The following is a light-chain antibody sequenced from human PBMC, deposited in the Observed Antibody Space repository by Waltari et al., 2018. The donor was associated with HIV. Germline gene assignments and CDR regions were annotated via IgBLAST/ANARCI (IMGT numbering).Light chain of an antibody. Sequence: SYVLTQPPSVSVAPGETATITCAGNNIGSTNVHWYQQRPGQAPILVIYYDNERPSGIPERCSGANSGNTANLTSRRVEGADEADYYCQVWDSDSDHVFGPGTEVTVL. J-gene: IGLJ1*01. CDR2: YDN. CDR1: NIGSTN. CDR3: QVWDSDSDHV. V-gene: IGLV3-21*01.